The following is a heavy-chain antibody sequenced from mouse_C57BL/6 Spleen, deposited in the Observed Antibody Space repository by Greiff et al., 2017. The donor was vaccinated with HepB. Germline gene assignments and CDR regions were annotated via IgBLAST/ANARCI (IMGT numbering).Heavy chain of an antibody. CDR1: GYTFTDYE. D-gene: IGHD2-4*01. CDR2: IDPETGGT. J-gene: IGHJ1*03. Sequence: VQLQQSGAELVRPGASVTLSCKASGYTFTDYEMHWVKQTPVHGLEWIGAIDPETGGTAYNQKFKGKAILTADKSSSTAYMELRSLTSEDYAVYYCTRERDYDYDRYVDVWGTGNTVTVSS. V-gene: IGHV1-15*01. CDR3: TRERDYDYDRYVDV.